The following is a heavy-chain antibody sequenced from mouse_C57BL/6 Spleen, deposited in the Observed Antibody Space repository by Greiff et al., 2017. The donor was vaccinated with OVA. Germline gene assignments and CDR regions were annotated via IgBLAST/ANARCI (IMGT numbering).Heavy chain of an antibody. CDR2: IDPETGGT. Sequence: LVESGAELVRPGASVTLSCKASGYTFTDYEMHWVKQTPVHGLEWIGAIDPETGGTAYNQKFKGKAILTADKSSSTAYMELRSLTSEDSAVYYCTRSGSSFAYWGQGTLVTVSA. CDR3: TRSGSSFAY. J-gene: IGHJ3*01. V-gene: IGHV1-15*01. CDR1: GYTFTDYE. D-gene: IGHD1-1*01.